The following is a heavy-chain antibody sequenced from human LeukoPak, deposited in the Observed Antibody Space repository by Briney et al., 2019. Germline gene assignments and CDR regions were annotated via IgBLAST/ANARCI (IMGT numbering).Heavy chain of an antibody. Sequence: GGSLRLSCAASGFTFSSYSMNWVRQAPGKGLEWVSSISSSSSYIYYADSVKGRFTISRDNAKNSLYLQMNSLRAEDTAVYYCARGRYSSSWFARYYYGMDVWGQGTTVTVSS. V-gene: IGHV3-21*01. CDR3: ARGRYSSSWFARYYYGMDV. D-gene: IGHD6-13*01. CDR1: GFTFSSYS. J-gene: IGHJ6*02. CDR2: ISSSSSYI.